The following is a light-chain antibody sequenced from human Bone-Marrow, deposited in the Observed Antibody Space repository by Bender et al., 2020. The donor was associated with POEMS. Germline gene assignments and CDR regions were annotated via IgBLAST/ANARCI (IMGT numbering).Light chain of an antibody. CDR3: CSYAGSYPLM. J-gene: IGLJ3*02. V-gene: IGLV2-11*01. CDR2: DAT. CDR1: SSDVGAYKY. Sequence: QSALTQPRSASGSPGQSVTISCTGTSSDVGAYKYVFWYQQHPGKAPKLLIYDATRRPPGVPDRFSGSKSGNTASLTFSGLRAADEANYYCSYAGSYPLMFGGRTKLTVL.